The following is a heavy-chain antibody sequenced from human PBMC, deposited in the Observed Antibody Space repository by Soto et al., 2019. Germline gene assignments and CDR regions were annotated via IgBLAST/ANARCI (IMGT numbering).Heavy chain of an antibody. CDR3: ATLTADF. Sequence: ITLEESGPTLVKPTETLTLTCTFSGFSLTTGVGVGWVRQTPGKALEWLALVYWDDDKHYNPSLKTRLTITKDESKGQVVLTMTKMDPADSATSSCATLTADFWGPGTLVTVS. V-gene: IGHV2-5*02. CDR2: VYWDDDK. J-gene: IGHJ4*02. CDR1: GFSLTTGVG.